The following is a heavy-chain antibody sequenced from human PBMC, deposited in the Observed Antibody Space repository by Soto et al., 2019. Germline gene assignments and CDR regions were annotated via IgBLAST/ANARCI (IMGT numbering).Heavy chain of an antibody. D-gene: IGHD3-10*01. J-gene: IGHJ6*03. CDR2: IYYSGST. V-gene: IGHV4-59*01. Sequence: PSETLSLTCTVSGGSISSYYWSWIRQPPGKGLEWIGYIYYSGSTNYNPSLKSRVTISVDTSKNQFSLKLSSVTAADTAVYYFAKTRFGANSRGYYYYMDVWGKGTTVTVSS. CDR1: GGSISSYY. CDR3: AKTRFGANSRGYYYYMDV.